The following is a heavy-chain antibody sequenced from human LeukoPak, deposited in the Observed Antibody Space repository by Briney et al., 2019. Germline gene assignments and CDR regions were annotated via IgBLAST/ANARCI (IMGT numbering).Heavy chain of an antibody. D-gene: IGHD6-13*01. CDR2: INPHSGDT. J-gene: IGHJ4*02. Sequence: GASVQDSCKASGYSFTGDYMHWVRQAPGQGLEWMGWINPHSGDTGYAQKFQGRVTMTRDMSITTTYMELTRLRSDDTAFYYCARWDGYSSSPDYWGQGSLVTVSS. CDR1: GYSFTGDY. CDR3: ARWDGYSSSPDY. V-gene: IGHV1-2*02.